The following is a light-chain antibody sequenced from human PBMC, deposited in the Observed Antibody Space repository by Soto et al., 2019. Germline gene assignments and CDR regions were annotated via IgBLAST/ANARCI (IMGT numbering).Light chain of an antibody. CDR2: GNK. J-gene: IGLJ1*01. V-gene: IGLV1-40*01. CDR1: SSNIGAGYD. Sequence: QSALAQSPSVSGAPGQRVTISCTGSSSNIGAGYDVHWYQQLPGTAPKLLIYGNKNRPSGVPDRFSASKSGTSASLAIAGLQAEDEADYYCQSYDSSLSRVFGTGTQSPS. CDR3: QSYDSSLSRV.